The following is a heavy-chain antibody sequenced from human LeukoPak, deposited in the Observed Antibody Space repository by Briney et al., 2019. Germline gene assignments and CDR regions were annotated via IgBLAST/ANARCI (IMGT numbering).Heavy chain of an antibody. Sequence: GGSLRLSCAASGFTFDDYAMHWVRQAPGKGLEWVSGISWNSGSIGYADSVKGRFTIPRDNAKNSLYLQMNSLRAEDTALYYCAKAHYDFWAPFDYWGQGTLVTVSS. J-gene: IGHJ4*02. CDR1: GFTFDDYA. D-gene: IGHD3-3*01. CDR2: ISWNSGSI. CDR3: AKAHYDFWAPFDY. V-gene: IGHV3-9*01.